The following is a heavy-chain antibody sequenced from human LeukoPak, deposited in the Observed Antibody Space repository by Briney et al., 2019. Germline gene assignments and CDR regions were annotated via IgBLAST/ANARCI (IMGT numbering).Heavy chain of an antibody. V-gene: IGHV4-59*02. CDR2: VYYSGRT. CDR1: GASVSNYD. Sequence: SETLSLTCTVSGASVSNYDWSWIRQPPGKGLEWIGYVYYSGRTNYNPSLKSRVTISVDTSKNQFSLKLSSVTAADTAVYYCARKTALSGDYDWFDPWGQGTLVTVSS. CDR3: ARKTALSGDYDWFDP. D-gene: IGHD4-17*01. J-gene: IGHJ5*02.